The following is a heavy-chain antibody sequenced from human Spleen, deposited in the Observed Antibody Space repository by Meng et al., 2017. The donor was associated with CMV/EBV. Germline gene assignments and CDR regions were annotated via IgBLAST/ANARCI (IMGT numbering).Heavy chain of an antibody. Sequence: GESLKISCAASGFIFSNYWMSWVRQAPGKGLEWLANIKQDDSERYYVDSVKGRFTISRDNAKNSLYLQMNSLRAEDTAVYYCGDGYKTRWGQGTLVTVSS. V-gene: IGHV3-7*01. CDR2: IKQDDSER. J-gene: IGHJ4*02. D-gene: IGHD5-24*01. CDR3: GDGYKTR. CDR1: GFIFSNYW.